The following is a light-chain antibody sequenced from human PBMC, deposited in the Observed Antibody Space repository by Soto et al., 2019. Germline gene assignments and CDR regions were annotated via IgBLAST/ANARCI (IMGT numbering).Light chain of an antibody. CDR2: GAS. CDR1: QSVSSK. CDR3: QQYNNWPPKYT. J-gene: IGKJ2*01. V-gene: IGKV3-15*01. Sequence: EIVMTQSPTTLSVSPGERATLSCRASQSVSSKLAWYQQKPGQAPRLLIYGASSRATGIPARFSGSGSGTELTLTISSLQSEDFAVYYCQQYNNWPPKYTFGQGTKLEIK.